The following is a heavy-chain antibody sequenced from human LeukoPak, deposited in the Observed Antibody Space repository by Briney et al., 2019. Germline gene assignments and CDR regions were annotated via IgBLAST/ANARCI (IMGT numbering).Heavy chain of an antibody. CDR2: ISYDGSNK. J-gene: IGHJ4*02. D-gene: IGHD5-18*01. CDR1: GFTFGSYA. V-gene: IGHV3-30-3*01. CDR3: ASDRGYSLNPFDY. Sequence: GGSLRLSCAASGFTFGSYAMHWVRQAPGKGLEWVAVISYDGSNKYYADSVKGRFTISRDNSKNTLYLQMNSLRAEDTAVYYCASDRGYSLNPFDYWGQGTPVTVSS.